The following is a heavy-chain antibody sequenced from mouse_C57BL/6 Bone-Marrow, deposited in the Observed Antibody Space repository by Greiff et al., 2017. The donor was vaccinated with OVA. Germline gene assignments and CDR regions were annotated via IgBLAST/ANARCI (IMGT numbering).Heavy chain of an antibody. V-gene: IGHV3-1*01. D-gene: IGHD1-1*01. Sequence: EVLLVESGPGMVKPSQSLSLTCTVTGYSITSGSDWHWIRHFPGDKLEWMYYISYNGSTNYNPSLKSRISITHDTSKNHFCLKLNSVTTEDTAKYECERYGGSRDFWYFEVWGTGTTVTVSS. CDR1: GYSITSGSD. J-gene: IGHJ1*03. CDR2: ISYNGST. CDR3: ERYGGSRDFWYFEV.